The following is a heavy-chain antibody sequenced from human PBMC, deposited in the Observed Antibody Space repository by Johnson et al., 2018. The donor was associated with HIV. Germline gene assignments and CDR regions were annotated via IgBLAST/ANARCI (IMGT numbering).Heavy chain of an antibody. Sequence: WVRQTPGKGLEWVTFIRYDGTNKYYADSVRGRFTISRDNSKNTLYLQMNSLRAEDTAVYYCASGRVGGNDAFDIWGQGTMVTVSS. J-gene: IGHJ3*02. D-gene: IGHD2-15*01. CDR2: IRYDGTNK. V-gene: IGHV3-30*02. CDR3: ASGRVGGNDAFDI.